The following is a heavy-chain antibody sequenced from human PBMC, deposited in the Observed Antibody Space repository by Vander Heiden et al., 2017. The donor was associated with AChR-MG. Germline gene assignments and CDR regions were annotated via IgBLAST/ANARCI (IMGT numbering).Heavy chain of an antibody. V-gene: IGHV1-69*01. CDR2: SIPIFGRA. J-gene: IGHJ3*02. D-gene: IGHD6-13*01. CDR3: ARKFYSTSQWTFDI. CDR1: GGSFSTYA. Sequence: QVHLVQSGAEVKQPGSSVKGSCKVSGGSFSTYAISWVRQAPGQGLEWMGGSIPIFGRAHYAQKFQGRATITADESTTTAYLELTSLGSEDTAVYYCARKFYSTSQWTFDIWGQGTVVTVSS.